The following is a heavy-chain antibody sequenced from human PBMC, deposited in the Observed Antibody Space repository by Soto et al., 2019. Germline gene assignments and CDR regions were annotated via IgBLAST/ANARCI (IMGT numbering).Heavy chain of an antibody. CDR1: GYTFTSYG. CDR3: ARDPTLYGDYPPYAFDI. J-gene: IGHJ3*02. Sequence: QVQLVQSGAEVKKPGASVKVSCKASGYTFTSYGISWVRQAPGQGLEWMGWISAYNGNTNYAQKLQGRVTMTTDTSTSTASMELRSLRSDDTAVYYCARDPTLYGDYPPYAFDIWGQGTMVTVSS. CDR2: ISAYNGNT. V-gene: IGHV1-18*01. D-gene: IGHD4-17*01.